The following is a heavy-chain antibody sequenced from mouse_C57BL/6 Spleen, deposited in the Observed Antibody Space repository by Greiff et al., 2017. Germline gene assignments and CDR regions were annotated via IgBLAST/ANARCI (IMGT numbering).Heavy chain of an antibody. D-gene: IGHD1-1*01. CDR3: GGLLRSYYFDY. V-gene: IGHV14-4*01. CDR1: GFNIKDDY. J-gene: IGHJ2*01. Sequence: VQLQQSGAELVRPGASVKLSCTASGFNIKDDYMHWVKQRPEQGLEWIGWIDPENGDTEYASKFQGKATITADTSSNTAYLQLSSLTSEDTAVYYCGGLLRSYYFDYWGEGTTLTVSS. CDR2: IDPENGDT.